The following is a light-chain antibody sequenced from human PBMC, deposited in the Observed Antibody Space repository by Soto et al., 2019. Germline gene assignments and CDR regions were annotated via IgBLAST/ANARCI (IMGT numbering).Light chain of an antibody. CDR2: GAS. V-gene: IGKV3-15*01. CDR3: QQYNKWPGT. J-gene: IGKJ1*01. CDR1: QSVSSN. Sequence: EIEMTHSPATLSVSPGERATLSCRASQSVSSNLAWYQQKPGQAPRLLIYGASTRATGIPARFSGSGSGTEFTHTISSLQSEDFAVYYCQQYNKWPGTFGQGTKVDIK.